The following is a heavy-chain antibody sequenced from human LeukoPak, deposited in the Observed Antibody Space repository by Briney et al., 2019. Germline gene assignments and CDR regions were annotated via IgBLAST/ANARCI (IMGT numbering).Heavy chain of an antibody. CDR2: INHSGST. Sequence: SETLSPTCAVYGGSFSGYYWSWIRQPPGKGLGWIGEINHSGSTNYNPSLKSRVTISVDTSKNQFSLKLSSVTAADTAVYYCARRNVEMATTGLWGPYYNWFDPWGQGTLVTVSS. CDR1: GGSFSGYY. V-gene: IGHV4-34*01. J-gene: IGHJ5*02. CDR3: ARRNVEMATTGLWGPYYNWFDP. D-gene: IGHD5-24*01.